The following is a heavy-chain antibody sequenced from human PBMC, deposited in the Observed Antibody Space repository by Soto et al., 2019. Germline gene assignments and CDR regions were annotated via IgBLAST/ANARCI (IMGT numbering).Heavy chain of an antibody. CDR1: GYTFPSYN. J-gene: IGHJ4*02. D-gene: IGHD3-22*01. CDR2: ISTYNGNA. V-gene: IGHV1-18*01. CDR3: ARYRRSGYHYSDY. Sequence: QAQLVQSGAELKKPGASVMLSCKASGYTFPSYNIAWVRQAPGQGLEWMGWISTYNGNADYVQKLQGRVTMTTDTSTSTAYMELRSLRSDDTAVYFCARYRRSGYHYSDYWGQGTLVTVSS.